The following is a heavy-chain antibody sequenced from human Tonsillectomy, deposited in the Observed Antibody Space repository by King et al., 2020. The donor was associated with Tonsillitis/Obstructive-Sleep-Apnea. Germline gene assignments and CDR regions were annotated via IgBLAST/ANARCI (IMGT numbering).Heavy chain of an antibody. CDR3: AREISTDAFDV. CDR2: IDHSGST. V-gene: IGHV4-34*01. Sequence: VQLQQWGAGLLKPSETLSLICAVNGGSFSGYYWSWIRQPPGKGLEWIAEIDHSGSTHYIPSLKSRLTISADTSKTQFSLNLSSVTAADTAVYYCAREISTDAFDVWGQGTMVTVSS. J-gene: IGHJ3*01. CDR1: GGSFSGYY.